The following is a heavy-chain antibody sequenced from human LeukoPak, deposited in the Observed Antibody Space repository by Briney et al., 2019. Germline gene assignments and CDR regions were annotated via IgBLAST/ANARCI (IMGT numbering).Heavy chain of an antibody. CDR2: VNQRGST. V-gene: IGHV4-34*01. Sequence: SETLSLTCAVYGGSFSGYYWSWIRQSPGKGLEWIGEVNQRGSTNYNRSLKTRVTISVDTSKNQFSLKLSYVTAADTAVYYCARNSEEGWYFDLWGRGTLVTVAS. CDR1: GGSFSGYY. CDR3: ARNSEEGWYFDL. J-gene: IGHJ2*01.